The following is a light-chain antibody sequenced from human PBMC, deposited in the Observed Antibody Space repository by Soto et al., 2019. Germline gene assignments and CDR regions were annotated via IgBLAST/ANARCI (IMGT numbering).Light chain of an antibody. V-gene: IGLV2-14*01. J-gene: IGLJ2*01. Sequence: QSALTQPASVSGSPGQSITISCTGTSSDVGGYNYVSWYQQHPDKAPKLLIYDVNNRPTGVSNRFSASKSGTTASLTISGLQAEDEADYYCSSYTSSAVVVFGGGTKLT. CDR3: SSYTSSAVVV. CDR1: SSDVGGYNY. CDR2: DVN.